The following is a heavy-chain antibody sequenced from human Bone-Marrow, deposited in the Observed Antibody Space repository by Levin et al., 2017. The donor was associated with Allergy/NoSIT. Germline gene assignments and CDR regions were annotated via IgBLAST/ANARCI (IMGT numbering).Heavy chain of an antibody. CDR3: AKDLMITFGGVIVAVDY. V-gene: IGHV3-30*18. CDR1: GFTFSSYG. Sequence: GGSLRLSCAASGFTFSSYGMHWVRQAPGKGLEWVAVISYDGSNKYYADSVKGRFTISRDNSKNTLYLQMNSLRAEDTAVYYCAKDLMITFGGVIVAVDYWGQGTLVTVSS. CDR2: ISYDGSNK. D-gene: IGHD3-16*02. J-gene: IGHJ4*02.